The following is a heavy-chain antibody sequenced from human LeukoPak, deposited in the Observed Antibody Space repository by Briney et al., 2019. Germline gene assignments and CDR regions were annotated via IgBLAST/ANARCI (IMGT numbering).Heavy chain of an antibody. D-gene: IGHD1-26*01. V-gene: IGHV3-53*01. J-gene: IGHJ4*02. CDR1: GFTVSSNY. CDR3: ARDKEGGATGYFDY. CDR2: IYSGGST. Sequence: PGGSLRLSCAASGFTVSSNYMSWVRQAPGKGLEWVSVIYSGGSTYYADSVKGRFTISRDNSKNTLYLQMNSLRAEDTAVYYCARDKEGGATGYFDYWGQGTLVTVSS.